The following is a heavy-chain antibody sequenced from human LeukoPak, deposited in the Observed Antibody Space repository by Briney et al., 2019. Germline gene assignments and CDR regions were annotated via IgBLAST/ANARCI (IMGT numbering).Heavy chain of an antibody. Sequence: GGSLRLSCAASGFTFSSYSMNWVRQAPGKGLEWVSSISSSSSYIYYADSVKGRFTISRDNAKNSLYPQMSSLRAEDTAVYYCAREYSSSSVFQHWGQGTLVTVSS. CDR2: ISSSSSYI. V-gene: IGHV3-21*01. J-gene: IGHJ1*01. CDR3: AREYSSSSVFQH. CDR1: GFTFSSYS. D-gene: IGHD6-6*01.